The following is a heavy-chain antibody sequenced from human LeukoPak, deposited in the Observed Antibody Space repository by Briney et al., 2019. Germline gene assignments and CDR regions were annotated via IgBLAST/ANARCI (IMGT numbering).Heavy chain of an antibody. CDR3: ARPFIAVAGTFDY. D-gene: IGHD6-19*01. CDR1: GFTFSSYS. J-gene: IGHJ4*02. Sequence: PGGSLRLSCAASGFTFSSYSMNWVRQAPGKGLEWVSYISSSSSTIYYADSVKGRFTISRDNAKNSLYLQMNSLRAEDTAVYYCARPFIAVAGTFDYWGQGTLVTVPS. V-gene: IGHV3-48*01. CDR2: ISSSSSTI.